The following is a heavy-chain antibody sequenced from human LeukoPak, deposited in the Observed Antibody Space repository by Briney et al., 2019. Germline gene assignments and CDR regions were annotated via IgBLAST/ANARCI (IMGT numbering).Heavy chain of an antibody. Sequence: SETLSLTCTVSGASITSYYWSWIRQPPGKGLEWIGYIYYSGSTSYNPSLSSRVTISVDTSNNHLSLKLSSVTAADTAVYYCARTVTAAGTEWLDPWGQGTLVIVSS. CDR2: IYYSGST. D-gene: IGHD6-13*01. J-gene: IGHJ5*02. CDR1: GASITSYY. CDR3: ARTVTAAGTEWLDP. V-gene: IGHV4-59*01.